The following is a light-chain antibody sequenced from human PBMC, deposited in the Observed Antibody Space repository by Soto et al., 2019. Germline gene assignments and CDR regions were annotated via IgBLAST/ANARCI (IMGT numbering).Light chain of an antibody. CDR2: DVT. CDR3: SSYTSSSTSLV. CDR1: SSDVGGYNY. Sequence: QLVLTQPASVSGSPGQSITISCTGTSSDVGGYNYVSWYQQHPGKAPKLMIYDVTNRPSGVSNRFSGSKSGNTASLTISGLQAEDEADYYCSSYTSSSTSLVFGGGTKLT. J-gene: IGLJ3*02. V-gene: IGLV2-14*01.